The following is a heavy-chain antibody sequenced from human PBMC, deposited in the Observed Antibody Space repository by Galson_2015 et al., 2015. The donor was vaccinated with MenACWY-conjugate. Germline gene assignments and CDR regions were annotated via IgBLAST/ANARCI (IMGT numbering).Heavy chain of an antibody. CDR1: GSSFTNYW. J-gene: IGHJ6*02. CDR2: IDPVDSNT. D-gene: IGHD1-26*01. CDR3: ARHPPGGRGMDV. Sequence: QSGAEVKKPGESLTISCVGTGSSFTNYWIAWVRQMPGKGLEWMGLIDPVDSNTRYSPSFQGQVTISADKSISTAYLQWTSLRASDTAMYYCARHPPGGRGMDVWGQGTTVTVSS. V-gene: IGHV5-51*01.